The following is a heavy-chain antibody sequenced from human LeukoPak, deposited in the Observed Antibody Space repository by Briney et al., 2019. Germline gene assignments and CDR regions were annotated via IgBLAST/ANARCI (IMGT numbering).Heavy chain of an antibody. J-gene: IGHJ6*04. D-gene: IGHD3-10*01. V-gene: IGHV4-34*01. CDR1: GGSFSGYY. CDR3: ARADNTMVRGAKHYYYYYGMDV. Sequence: SETLSLTCAVYGGSFSGYYWSWIRHPPGKGLEWIGEINHSGSTNYNPSLKSRVTISVDTSKNQFSLKLSSVTAADTAVYYCARADNTMVRGAKHYYYYYGMDVWGKGTTVTVSS. CDR2: INHSGST.